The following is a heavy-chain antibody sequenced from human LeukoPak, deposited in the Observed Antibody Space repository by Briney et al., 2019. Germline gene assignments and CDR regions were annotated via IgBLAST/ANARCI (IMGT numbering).Heavy chain of an antibody. Sequence: PGRSLRLSCAASGFTFTTYGVHWVRQAPGKGLEWVAIIWYDGSHKYYADSVKGRFTISRDNSKNTLYLQMSSLRAEDTAVYYCAAGEPYVYWGQGTLVTVSS. CDR3: AAGEPYVY. J-gene: IGHJ4*02. V-gene: IGHV3-33*01. D-gene: IGHD1-14*01. CDR2: IWYDGSHK. CDR1: GFTFTTYG.